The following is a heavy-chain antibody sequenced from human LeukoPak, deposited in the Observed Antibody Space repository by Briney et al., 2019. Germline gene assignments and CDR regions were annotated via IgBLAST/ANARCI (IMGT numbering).Heavy chain of an antibody. Sequence: GGSLRLSCAASGFTFSDYYMSWIRQAPGKGLEWVSYISSSGSTIYYADSVKGRFTISWDNAKNSLYLQMNSLRAEDTAVYYCARFGSRSGWSVRHYYYYGIDVWGQGTTVTVSS. CDR1: GFTFSDYY. D-gene: IGHD6-19*01. V-gene: IGHV3-11*01. CDR2: ISSSGSTI. J-gene: IGHJ6*02. CDR3: ARFGSRSGWSVRHYYYYGIDV.